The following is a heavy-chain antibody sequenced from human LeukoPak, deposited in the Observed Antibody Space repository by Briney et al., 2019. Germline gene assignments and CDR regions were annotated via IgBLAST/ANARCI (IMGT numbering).Heavy chain of an antibody. J-gene: IGHJ4*02. D-gene: IGHD5-18*01. CDR2: ISSSGSNI. Sequence: AGGSLRLSCAASGFTFSSYEMNWVRQAPGKGREWGSYISSSGSNIYYADSVKGRFTISRDNAKNSLYLQMNSLRAEDTAVYYCAREGEYSYGYLDYWGQGTLVAVSS. V-gene: IGHV3-48*03. CDR3: AREGEYSYGYLDY. CDR1: GFTFSSYE.